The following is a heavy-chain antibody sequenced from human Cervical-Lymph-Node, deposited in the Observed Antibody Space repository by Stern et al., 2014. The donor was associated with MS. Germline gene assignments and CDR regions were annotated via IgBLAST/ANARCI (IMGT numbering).Heavy chain of an antibody. CDR1: QYTFTGYY. J-gene: IGHJ5*02. D-gene: IGHD2-2*01. CDR2: ITPNRGGT. Sequence: VQLLESGAEVKKPGASVKVSCKASQYTFTGYYIHWVRQAPGQGLEWMGWITPNRGGTPYAQKFQGRVTMTRDTSISTAYMELSSLRSDDTAVYYCARDGSSTSCCNWFDPWGQGTLVTVSS. V-gene: IGHV1-2*02. CDR3: ARDGSSTSCCNWFDP.